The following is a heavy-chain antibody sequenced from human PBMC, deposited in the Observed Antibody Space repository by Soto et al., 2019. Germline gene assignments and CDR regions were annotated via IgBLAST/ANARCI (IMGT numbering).Heavy chain of an antibody. J-gene: IGHJ4*02. Sequence: SATLSLTCAVYGGSFRGYFWSWIRQPPGKGLEWIGEINHSGITSYSPSLGSRVTTSVDTPKNQFSLRLRSVTAADTAIYYCARRFCSDSYCSYFDYWGRGTLVNVS. CDR2: INHSGIT. CDR1: GGSFRGYF. CDR3: ARRFCSDSYCSYFDY. D-gene: IGHD2-15*01. V-gene: IGHV4-34*10.